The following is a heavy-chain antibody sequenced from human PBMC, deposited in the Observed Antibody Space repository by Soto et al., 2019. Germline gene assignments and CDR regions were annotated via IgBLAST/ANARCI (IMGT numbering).Heavy chain of an antibody. V-gene: IGHV4-39*01. CDR1: GGSISSSSYY. CDR2: IYYSGST. CDR3: AAGDYYYGMDV. J-gene: IGHJ6*02. D-gene: IGHD6-13*01. Sequence: SETLSLTCTVSGGSISSSSYYWGWIRQPPGKGLEWIGSIYYSGSTYYNPSLKSRVTISVDTSKNQFSLKLSSVTAADTAVYIAAAGDYYYGMDVWGQGTTVTVSS.